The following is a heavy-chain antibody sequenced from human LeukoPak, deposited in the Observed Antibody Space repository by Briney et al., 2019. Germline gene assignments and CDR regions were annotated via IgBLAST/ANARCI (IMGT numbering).Heavy chain of an antibody. CDR3: ARDPVYSDN. V-gene: IGHV3-11*01. CDR2: ITSSGDSI. CDR1: GFIFGDFY. D-gene: IGHD2-8*01. Sequence: GGSLRLSCVSSGFIFGDFYMNWIRQAPGKGLEWISFITSSGDSIYYADSVKGRFTVFRDNAKNSLYLQMNSLRAEDTAVYFCARDPVYSDNWGQGTLVSVSS. J-gene: IGHJ4*02.